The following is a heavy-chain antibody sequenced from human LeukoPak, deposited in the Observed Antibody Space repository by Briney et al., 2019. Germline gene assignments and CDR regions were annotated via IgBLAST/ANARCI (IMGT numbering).Heavy chain of an antibody. CDR3: AKDLSLALPPRYYDY. V-gene: IGHV3-23*01. J-gene: IGHJ4*02. CDR1: GFTFSSHA. D-gene: IGHD1-26*01. Sequence: GGSLRLSCAASGFTFSSHAMSWVRQAPGKGLEWVSAISGSGGSTYYADSVKGRFTISRDNSKNTLYLQMNSLRAEDTAVYYCAKDLSLALPPRYYDYWGQGTLVTVSS. CDR2: ISGSGGST.